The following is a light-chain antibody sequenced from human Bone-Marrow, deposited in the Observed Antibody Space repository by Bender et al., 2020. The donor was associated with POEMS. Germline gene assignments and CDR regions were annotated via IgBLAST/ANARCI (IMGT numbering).Light chain of an antibody. Sequence: QSALTQPASVSGSPGQSITISCTGTSSDFGGYNLVSWYQQHPDKAPKLVIYDGTKRPSGVPDRFSGSKSGTSASLAITGLQAEDEGDYYCQSYDNSLGGWVFGGGTKLTVL. CDR3: QSYDNSLGGWV. CDR2: DGT. J-gene: IGLJ3*02. V-gene: IGLV2-14*02. CDR1: SSDFGGYNL.